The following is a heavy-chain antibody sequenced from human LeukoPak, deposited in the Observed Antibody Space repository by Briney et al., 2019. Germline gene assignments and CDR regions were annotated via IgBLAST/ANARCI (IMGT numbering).Heavy chain of an antibody. CDR2: ISWNSGSI. J-gene: IGHJ4*02. CDR1: GFTFDDYA. D-gene: IGHD3-16*02. Sequence: PGGSLRLSCAASGFTFDDYAMHWVRQAPGKGLEWVSGISWNSGSIGYADSVKGRFTISRDSAKNSLYLQMNSLRAEDTALYYCATSAGYYDYVWGSYRLDYWGQGTLVTVSS. CDR3: ATSAGYYDYVWGSYRLDY. V-gene: IGHV3-9*01.